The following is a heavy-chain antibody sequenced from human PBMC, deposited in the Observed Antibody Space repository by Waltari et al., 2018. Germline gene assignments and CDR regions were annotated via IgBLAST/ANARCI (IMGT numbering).Heavy chain of an antibody. D-gene: IGHD6-13*01. CDR1: GGSICSRSYY. J-gene: IGHJ2*01. V-gene: IGHV4-39*07. CDR2: IYYSGST. Sequence: QLQLPESGPGLVKPSETLSLTCTVSGGSICSRSYYWVWHRQPPGKGLEWIGSIYYSGSTYYNPALKSRVTISVDTSKNQFSLKLSSVTAADTAVYYCAHRPGPGIAGASAKQLVNWYFDLWGRGTLVTVSS. CDR3: AHRPGPGIAGASAKQLVNWYFDL.